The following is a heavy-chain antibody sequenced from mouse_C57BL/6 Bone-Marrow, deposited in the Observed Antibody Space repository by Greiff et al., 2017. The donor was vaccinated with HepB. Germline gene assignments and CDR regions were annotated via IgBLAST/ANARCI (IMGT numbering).Heavy chain of an antibody. CDR2: LDPSDSYT. CDR3: ARGASSYGYFDV. V-gene: IGHV1-69*01. D-gene: IGHD1-1*01. J-gene: IGHJ1*03. CDR1: GYTFTSYW. Sequence: VQLQESGAELVMPGASVKLSCKASGYTFTSYWLHWVKQRPGQGLEWIGELDPSDSYTNYNQKFKGKSTLTVDKSSSTAYMQLSSLTSEDSAVYYCARGASSYGYFDVWGTGTTVTVSS.